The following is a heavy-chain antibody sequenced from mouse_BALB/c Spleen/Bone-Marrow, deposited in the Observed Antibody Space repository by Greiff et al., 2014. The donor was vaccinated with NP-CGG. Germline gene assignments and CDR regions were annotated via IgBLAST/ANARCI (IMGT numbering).Heavy chain of an antibody. CDR1: GYTFTNYW. D-gene: IGHD2-1*01. CDR2: IAPGSGST. Sequence: DLVKPGASVKLSCKASGYTFTNYWINWIKQRPGQGLEWIGRIAPGSGSTYYNEMFKGKATLTVDTSSSTAYIQLSSLSSEDSAVYFCARGIYYGNYVYAMDDWGQGTSVTVSS. CDR3: ARGIYYGNYVYAMDD. V-gene: IGHV1S41*01. J-gene: IGHJ4*01.